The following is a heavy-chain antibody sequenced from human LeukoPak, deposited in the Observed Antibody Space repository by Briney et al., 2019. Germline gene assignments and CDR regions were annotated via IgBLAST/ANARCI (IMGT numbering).Heavy chain of an antibody. D-gene: IGHD6-19*01. V-gene: IGHV3-23*01. J-gene: IGHJ4*02. Sequence: GGSLRLSCAPSGFMFNNYAMSWVRQAPGKGLEWGSGINSGERRYYADSVRGRFTISRDNSKNTLYLQMHSLRAEDTAVYFCARGWYNFDYWGQGTLVTVSS. CDR1: GFMFNNYA. CDR2: INSGERR. CDR3: ARGWYNFDY.